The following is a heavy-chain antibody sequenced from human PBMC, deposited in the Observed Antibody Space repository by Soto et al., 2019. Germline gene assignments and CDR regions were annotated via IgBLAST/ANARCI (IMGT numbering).Heavy chain of an antibody. Sequence: QVQLVQSGAEVKKPGSSVKVSCKASGGTFSSYTISWVRQAPGQGLEWMGRIIPILGIANYAQKFQGRVTITADKSTSTAYMELSSLRSEDTAVYYCARVVAAKAGYYYYMTSGAKGPRSPSP. CDR2: IIPILGIA. CDR3: ARVVAAKAGYYYYMTS. J-gene: IGHJ6*03. CDR1: GGTFSSYT. D-gene: IGHD2-15*01. V-gene: IGHV1-69*02.